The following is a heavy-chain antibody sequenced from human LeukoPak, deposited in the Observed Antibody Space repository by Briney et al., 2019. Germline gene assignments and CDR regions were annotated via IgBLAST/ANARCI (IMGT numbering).Heavy chain of an antibody. D-gene: IGHD4-11*01. V-gene: IGHV1-2*02. J-gene: IGHJ6*03. Sequence: GASVKVSCKASGYTFTGYQIQWARQAPGQGLEWMGWINPKSGDTKYAQSFQGRVTMTRDTSISTAYMELSSLRSDDTAVYYCARGTTVIPYYYYYMDVRGDGTTVTVSS. CDR2: INPKSGDT. CDR3: ARGTTVIPYYYYYMDV. CDR1: GYTFTGYQ.